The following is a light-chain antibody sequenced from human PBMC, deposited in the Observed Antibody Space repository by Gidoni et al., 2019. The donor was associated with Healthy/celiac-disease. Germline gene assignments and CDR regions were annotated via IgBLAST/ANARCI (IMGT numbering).Light chain of an antibody. Sequence: QSALTQPASVSGSPGQSISISCTGTSSAVGNYKYVSWYQQHPGKAPKLMIYDVTKRPSGVSNRFSGSKSGNTASLTISGLQAEDEADYYCSSYASSIWVFGGGPKLTVL. CDR2: DVT. CDR1: SSAVGNYKY. J-gene: IGLJ3*02. V-gene: IGLV2-14*03. CDR3: SSYASSIWV.